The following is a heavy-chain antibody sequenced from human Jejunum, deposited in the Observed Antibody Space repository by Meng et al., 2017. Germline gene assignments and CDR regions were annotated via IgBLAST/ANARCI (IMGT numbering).Heavy chain of an antibody. CDR3: ARGGGGGSWAYYYALDV. D-gene: IGHD2-15*01. V-gene: IGHV4-59*01. Sequence: SETLSLTCTVSGGSISSYYWSGIRQFPGKGLEWIGYIYYSGSTNDNPSLKSRVTISVDTSKNQFSLKLSSVTAADTAVYYCARGGGGGSWAYYYALDVWSQGTTVTVSS. CDR1: GGSISSYY. J-gene: IGHJ6*02. CDR2: IYYSGST.